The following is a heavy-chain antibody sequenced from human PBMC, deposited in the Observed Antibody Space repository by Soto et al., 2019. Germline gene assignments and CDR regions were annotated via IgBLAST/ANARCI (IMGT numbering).Heavy chain of an antibody. CDR1: GGSISTYY. CDR2: IYYSGST. Sequence: QVQLQESGPGLVKPSETLSLTCTVSGGSISTYYWSWIRPPPGKGLEWIGYIYYSGSTNYQRSLQSRGSISLCTYKNPFPRNLRTVTAADMDMYYWTRGGSKLPHSFYIWGQSTMVTASS. D-gene: IGHD1-26*01. CDR3: TRGGSKLPHSFYI. J-gene: IGHJ3*02. V-gene: IGHV4-59*01.